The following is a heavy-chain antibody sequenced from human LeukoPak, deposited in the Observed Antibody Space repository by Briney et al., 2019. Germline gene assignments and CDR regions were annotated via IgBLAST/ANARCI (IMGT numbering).Heavy chain of an antibody. J-gene: IGHJ3*02. V-gene: IGHV1-18*01. Sequence: GASVKVSCKASGYTFTNYGFSWVRQAPGRGPEWMGWISPYTGNTNSAQKLQGRITMTTDISTTTAYMELRSLRSDDTAVYYCARDGVRWELPSAFDIWGPGTMVTVSS. CDR1: GYTFTNYG. D-gene: IGHD1-26*01. CDR3: ARDGVRWELPSAFDI. CDR2: ISPYTGNT.